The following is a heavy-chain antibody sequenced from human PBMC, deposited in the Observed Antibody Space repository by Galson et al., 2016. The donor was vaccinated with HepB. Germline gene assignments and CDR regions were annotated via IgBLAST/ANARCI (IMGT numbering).Heavy chain of an antibody. Sequence: SVKVSCKASGYPFTAYNIHWVRQAPGQRLEWLGWITGDNGDTKYSQKFQDRVTISSDASASTAYMQLSSLTSQDAAVYYCATSWAFSYGLHYWGQGTLVMVAS. V-gene: IGHV1-3*01. D-gene: IGHD5-18*01. CDR2: ITGDNGDT. J-gene: IGHJ4*02. CDR3: ATSWAFSYGLHY. CDR1: GYPFTAYN.